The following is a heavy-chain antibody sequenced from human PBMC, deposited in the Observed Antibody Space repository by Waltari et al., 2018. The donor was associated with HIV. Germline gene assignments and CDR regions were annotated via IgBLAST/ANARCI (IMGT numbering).Heavy chain of an antibody. CDR3: AKGTLNPLTTDY. Sequence: EVQLLESGGGLVQPGGSLRLSCAGSGFTFSSYAMTWVRQAPGKGLEWVSASCGDGGSTFYADSVKGRFTISRDNSKNTLYLQMNSLRAEDTAVYYCAKGTLNPLTTDYWGQGTLVTVSS. D-gene: IGHD4-17*01. CDR1: GFTFSSYA. J-gene: IGHJ4*02. V-gene: IGHV3-23*01. CDR2: SCGDGGST.